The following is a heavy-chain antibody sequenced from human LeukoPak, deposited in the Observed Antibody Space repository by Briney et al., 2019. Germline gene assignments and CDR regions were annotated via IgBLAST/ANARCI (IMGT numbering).Heavy chain of an antibody. CDR3: ARDSDSSSWYGILDY. D-gene: IGHD6-13*01. CDR1: GYTFTSYG. V-gene: IGHV1-18*01. J-gene: IGHJ4*02. CDR2: ISAYNGNT. Sequence: GASVKVSCKASGYTFTSYGISWVRQAPGQGLEWMGWISAYNGNTNYAQKLQGRVTMTTDTSTSTAYMELRSLRSDDTAVYYCARDSDSSSWYGILDYWGQGTLVTVSS.